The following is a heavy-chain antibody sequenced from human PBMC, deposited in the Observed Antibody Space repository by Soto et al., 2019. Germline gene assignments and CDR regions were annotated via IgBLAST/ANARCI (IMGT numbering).Heavy chain of an antibody. CDR1: GFTFSSYG. Sequence: PGGSLRLSCAASGFTFSSYGMHWVRQAPGKGLEWVAVIWYDGSNKYYADSVKGRFTISRDNSKNTLYLQMNSLRAEDTAVYYCAGRRYSSGYYYYFDDWGQRTLVTVSS. CDR3: AGRRYSSGYYYYFDD. J-gene: IGHJ4*02. D-gene: IGHD3-22*01. CDR2: IWYDGSNK. V-gene: IGHV3-33*01.